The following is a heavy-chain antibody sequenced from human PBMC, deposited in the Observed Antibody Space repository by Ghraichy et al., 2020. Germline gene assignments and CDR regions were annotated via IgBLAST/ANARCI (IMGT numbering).Heavy chain of an antibody. V-gene: IGHV4/OR15-8*02. CDR3: ARATPMSY. J-gene: IGHJ4*02. Sequence: SETLSLTCVISGVSVFSSHWWSWVRQTPGRGLEWIGEDHHSGTTNYNPSLQSRVTITLDRSKNQVSLRLASMTAADTAVYYCARATPMSYCCPGILVTASS. CDR1: GVSVFSSHW. CDR2: DHHSGTT.